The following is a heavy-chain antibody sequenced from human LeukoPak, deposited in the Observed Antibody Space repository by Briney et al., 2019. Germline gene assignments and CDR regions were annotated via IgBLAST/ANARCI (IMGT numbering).Heavy chain of an antibody. J-gene: IGHJ4*02. Sequence: SETLSLTCTVSGGSISSGSYYWSWIRQPAGKGLEWIGRIYTSGSTNYSPSLKSRVTISVDTSKNQFSLKLSSVTAADTAVYYCARGVDTVTKGGFDYWGQGTLVTVSS. D-gene: IGHD4-17*01. CDR3: ARGVDTVTKGGFDY. CDR1: GGSISSGSYY. CDR2: IYTSGST. V-gene: IGHV4-61*02.